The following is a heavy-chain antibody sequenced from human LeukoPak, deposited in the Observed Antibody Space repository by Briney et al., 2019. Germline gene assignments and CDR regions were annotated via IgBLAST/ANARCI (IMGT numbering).Heavy chain of an antibody. CDR2: INLNSRGT. CDR1: GYTFTDYY. Sequence: SVKVSCKASGYTFTDYYMHWVRQAPGQGLEWMGWINLNSRGTNYAQKFQGRVTMTRDTSISTAYMELSRLRSDDTAVYYCARDMGMTTVLPFFDPWGQGTLVTVSS. CDR3: ARDMGMTTVLPFFDP. V-gene: IGHV1-2*02. J-gene: IGHJ5*02. D-gene: IGHD4-11*01.